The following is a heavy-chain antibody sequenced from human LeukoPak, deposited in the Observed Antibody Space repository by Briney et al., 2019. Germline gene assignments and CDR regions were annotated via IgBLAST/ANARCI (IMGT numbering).Heavy chain of an antibody. CDR1: GYTFIGYY. D-gene: IGHD3-22*01. CDR3: ARDVIDYYDSSGYYPTDY. V-gene: IGHV1-2*02. CDR2: INPNSGGT. J-gene: IGHJ4*02. Sequence: ASVKVSCKASGYTFIGYYMHWVRQAPGQGLEWMGWINPNSGGTNYAQKFQGRVTMTRDTSISTAYMELSRLRSDDTAVYYCARDVIDYYDSSGYYPTDYWGQGTLVTVSS.